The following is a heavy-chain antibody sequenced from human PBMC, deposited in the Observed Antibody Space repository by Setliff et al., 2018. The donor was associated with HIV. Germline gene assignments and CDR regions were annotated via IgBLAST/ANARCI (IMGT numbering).Heavy chain of an antibody. V-gene: IGHV3-23*01. CDR3: AKSLNPKVVTVIDS. CDR1: GFTFSTYA. Sequence: GGSLRLFCEVSGFTFSTYAMAWVRQAPGKGLEWVSGVSDSGGFTNYVDSVKGRFTISRDNSKSTLYLQMNTLKAEDTAIYYCAKSLNPKVVTVIDSWGQGTLVTVSS. CDR2: VSDSGGFT. J-gene: IGHJ4*02. D-gene: IGHD2-15*01.